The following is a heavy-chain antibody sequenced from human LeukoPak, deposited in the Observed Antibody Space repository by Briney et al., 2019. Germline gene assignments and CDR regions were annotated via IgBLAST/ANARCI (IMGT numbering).Heavy chain of an antibody. J-gene: IGHJ4*02. CDR3: ARDREHIVLLPGAKRKTWYFDY. CDR2: MYTSGST. V-gene: IGHV4-61*02. Sequence: SETLSLTCSVSGALISSGSYYWSWIRQPAGKGLEWIGRMYTSGSTNYNPSLKSRVTISVDTSKNQFSLKLSSVTAADAAVYYCARDREHIVLLPGAKRKTWYFDYWGQGTLVTVSS. D-gene: IGHD2-2*01. CDR1: GALISSGSYY.